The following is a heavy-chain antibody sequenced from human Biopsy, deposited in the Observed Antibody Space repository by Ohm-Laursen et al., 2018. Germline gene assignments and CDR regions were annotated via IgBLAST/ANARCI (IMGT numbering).Heavy chain of an antibody. CDR1: GDSISRSY. CDR3: AHGSGSYYKWDF. V-gene: IGHV4-59*08. J-gene: IGHJ4*02. Sequence: TLSLTCTLSGDSISRSYWSWIWQSPGKGLEWVGHIFDRGTTNYNPSLKSRVTMSVDTSKKQFSLRMTSVTAADTAVYYCAHGSGSYYKWDFWGRGTLVTVSS. D-gene: IGHD3-10*01. CDR2: IFDRGTT.